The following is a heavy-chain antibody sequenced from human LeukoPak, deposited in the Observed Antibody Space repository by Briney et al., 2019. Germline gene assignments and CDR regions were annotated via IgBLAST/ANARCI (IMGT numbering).Heavy chain of an antibody. CDR1: GYMFTSYG. Sequence: GASVKVSCKASGYMFTSYGISWLRQAPGQGLEYMGWINANTGNPTYAQGFTGRFVFSLDTSVSTAYLQISSLKAEDTAVYYCARDFPARDWFFDLWGRGTLVTVSS. CDR2: INANTGNP. V-gene: IGHV7-4-1*02. CDR3: ARDFPARDWFFDL. J-gene: IGHJ2*01.